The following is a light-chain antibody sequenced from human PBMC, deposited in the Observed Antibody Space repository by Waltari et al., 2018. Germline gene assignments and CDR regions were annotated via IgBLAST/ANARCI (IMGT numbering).Light chain of an antibody. CDR1: SSDIGGFEY. V-gene: IGLV2-14*03. J-gene: IGLJ1*01. CDR2: DVN. CDR3: SSYSSRDTLV. Sequence: QSALTQPASVSGSPGQSITISCSGTSSDIGGFEYVAWYQQHTDKIPRLVIYDVNDRPSGVSNRFSGSKSGNTASLTISGLQAEDEADYYCSSYSSRDTLVFGGGTKVSVL.